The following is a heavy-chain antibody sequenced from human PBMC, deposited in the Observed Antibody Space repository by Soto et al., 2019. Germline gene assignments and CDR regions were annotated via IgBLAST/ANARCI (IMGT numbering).Heavy chain of an antibody. CDR1: GFTSSSYG. Sequence: GGSLRLSCAASGFTSSSYGMHWVRQAPGKGLEWVAVIWYDGSNKYYADSVKGRFTISRDNSKNTLYLQMNSLRAEDTAVYYCARDRIAASSLSRCMDVWGQGTTVTVSS. CDR3: ARDRIAASSLSRCMDV. CDR2: IWYDGSNK. V-gene: IGHV3-33*01. D-gene: IGHD6-13*01. J-gene: IGHJ6*02.